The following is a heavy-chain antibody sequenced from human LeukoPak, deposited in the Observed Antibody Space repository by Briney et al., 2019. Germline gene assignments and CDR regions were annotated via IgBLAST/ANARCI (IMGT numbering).Heavy chain of an antibody. J-gene: IGHJ6*02. V-gene: IGHV3-23*01. D-gene: IGHD2/OR15-2a*01. CDR3: AKTRGPEGSSYYIMDV. CDR2: ISGSGGTT. Sequence: AGGSLRLSCAASGFTFSNHAMTWVRQAPGKGLQWVSGISGSGGTTYYADSVKGRFTISRDNSKNTLYLQINSLRAEDTAVYYCAKTRGPEGSSYYIMDVWGQGTTVTVSS. CDR1: GFTFSNHA.